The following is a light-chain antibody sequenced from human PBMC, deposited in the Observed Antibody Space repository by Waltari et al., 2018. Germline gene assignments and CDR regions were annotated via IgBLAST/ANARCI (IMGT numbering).Light chain of an antibody. V-gene: IGLV2-23*02. CDR1: SSDVGNYNL. CDR2: EVT. CDR3: CSYVGLGTYV. J-gene: IGLJ1*01. Sequence: QSGLAQPASASGSPGQSITITCTGTSSDVGNYNLVSWYQQRPGKTPRLLIYEVTTRAPGTPERFSASKSGNTASLSISGRQAQEDEADYYCCSYVGLGTYVFGTGTKVTV.